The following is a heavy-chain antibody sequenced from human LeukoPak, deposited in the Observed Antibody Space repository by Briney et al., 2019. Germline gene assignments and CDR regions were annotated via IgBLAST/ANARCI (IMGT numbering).Heavy chain of an antibody. CDR1: GGSFSDSY. D-gene: IGHD1-14*01. J-gene: IGHJ6*03. Sequence: SETLSLTCAVYGGSFSDSYWTWIRQRPGKGLEWIGEIHHSGTTNFNPSLLSRVSISVDTAKNQFFLRVASMTAADTALYYCARGRKVSGVRRINWARHENYFFYYIDVWGKGTSVSVSS. V-gene: IGHV4-34*01. CDR2: IHHSGTT. CDR3: ARGRKVSGVRRINWARHENYFFYYIDV.